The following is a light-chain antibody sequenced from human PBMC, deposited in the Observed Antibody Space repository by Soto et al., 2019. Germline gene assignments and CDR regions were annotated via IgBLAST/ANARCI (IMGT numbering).Light chain of an antibody. CDR3: QQYGSSPVT. CDR1: QSVSSSY. V-gene: IGKV3-20*01. J-gene: IGKJ2*01. CDR2: GAS. Sequence: EIVLTQSPGTLSLSPGEIATLSCRASQSVSSSYLAWYQHKPGQAPRLLIYGASSRATGIPDRFSGSGSGTDFTLTISRLEPEDFAVYYCQQYGSSPVTFGQGTKLEIK.